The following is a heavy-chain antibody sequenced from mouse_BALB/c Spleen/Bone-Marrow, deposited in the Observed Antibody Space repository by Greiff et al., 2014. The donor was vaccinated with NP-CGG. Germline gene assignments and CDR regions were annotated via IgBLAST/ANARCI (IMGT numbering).Heavy chain of an antibody. CDR1: GFNVKDTY. V-gene: IGHV14-3*02. CDR3: TKDGQYYGFDALDY. J-gene: IGHJ4*01. D-gene: IGHD1-2*01. Sequence: VQLQQPGAELVKPGASVKLSCTASGFNVKDTYMQWVKQRPEQGLEWIGRIDPANGNTQYDPTFQGKATITTDTSSNTAYLQLNILTSELTAVYYSTKDGQYYGFDALDYWGQGTSLTVSS. CDR2: IDPANGNT.